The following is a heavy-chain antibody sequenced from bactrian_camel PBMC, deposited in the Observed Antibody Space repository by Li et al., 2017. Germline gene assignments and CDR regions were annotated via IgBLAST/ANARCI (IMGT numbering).Heavy chain of an antibody. V-gene: IGHV3S53*01. Sequence: VQLVESGGGSVQAGGSLRLSCTASADTTSFNCMGWFRQAPGKEREAVAAIDSDGTTAYADSVKGRFTVSADNAKKTLYLQMNNLKTEDTAMYYCNTGTGTRYNGKKKSNRRPPGRGTQVTVS. CDR1: ADTTSFNC. J-gene: IGHJ4*01. CDR2: IDSDGTT. D-gene: IGHD2*01.